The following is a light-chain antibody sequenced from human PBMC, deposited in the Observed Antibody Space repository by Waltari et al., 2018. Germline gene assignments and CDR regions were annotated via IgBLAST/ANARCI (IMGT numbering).Light chain of an antibody. V-gene: IGLV1-51*02. CDR1: SSNIGNNY. CDR2: ENT. CDR3: GTWDSSLSGAV. J-gene: IGLJ7*01. Sequence: QSVLTQPPSVSAAPGQRVTISCSGGSSNIGNNYVSWYRKFPGTAPKLRIYENTGRPSGIPGRFAGSKSGTSATLDITGLQAGDEADYYCGTWDSSLSGAVFGGGTHLTVL.